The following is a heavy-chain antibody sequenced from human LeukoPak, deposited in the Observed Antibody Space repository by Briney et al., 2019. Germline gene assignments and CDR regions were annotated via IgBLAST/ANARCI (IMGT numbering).Heavy chain of an antibody. J-gene: IGHJ6*03. D-gene: IGHD6-19*01. CDR2: ISDSGGYT. Sequence: GGSLRLSCAASGLTFRTYAMSWVRQAPGKGLEWVSSISDSGGYTFYADSVKGRFTISRDNSKNTVYLQMNSLRAEDTAVYYCARVVAVAVDYYYYMDVWGKGTTVTISS. CDR3: ARVVAVAVDYYYYMDV. CDR1: GLTFRTYA. V-gene: IGHV3-23*01.